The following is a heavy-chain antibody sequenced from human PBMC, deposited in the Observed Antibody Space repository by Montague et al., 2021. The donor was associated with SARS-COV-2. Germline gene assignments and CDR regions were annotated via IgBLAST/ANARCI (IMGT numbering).Heavy chain of an antibody. CDR3: AKDAYYDFWRGWYFDL. CDR2: ISGSGGST. J-gene: IGHJ2*01. CDR1: GFTFSNYA. V-gene: IGHV3-23*01. Sequence: SLRLSCAASGFTFSNYAMNWVRQAPGKRLEWVSAISGSGGSTYYADSVKGRFTISRDNSKNTLYLQMNSLRAEDTAVYYCAKDAYYDFWRGWYFDLWGRGTLVTVSS. D-gene: IGHD3-3*01.